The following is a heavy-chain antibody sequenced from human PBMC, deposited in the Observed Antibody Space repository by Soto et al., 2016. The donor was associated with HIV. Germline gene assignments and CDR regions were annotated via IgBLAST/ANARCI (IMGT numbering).Heavy chain of an antibody. J-gene: IGHJ4*02. CDR1: RGSITSGNFY. D-gene: IGHD6-13*01. Sequence: QPQLHESGPGLVKPSETLSLTCTVSRGSITSGNFYWGWVRQSPGKGLDWIGSICYGKNTFYNPSLKSRVTMSIDTTKNHLSLKVTSVTAADTAVYYCARHGPQQHWQELQAFDYVGPGTPWSPSPQ. CDR3: ARHGPQQHWQELQAFDY. CDR2: ICYGKNT. V-gene: IGHV4-39*02.